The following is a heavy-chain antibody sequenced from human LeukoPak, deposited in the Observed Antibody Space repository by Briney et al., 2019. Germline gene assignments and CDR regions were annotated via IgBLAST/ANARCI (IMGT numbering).Heavy chain of an antibody. Sequence: GGSLRLSCAASGFIFGGYWMSWVRQAPGRGLEWVANTNPDGSIKYYVDSVSGRFTISRDNAKNSLYLQMNSLRAEDTAVYYCVSGFLQWLYWGQGTLATVSS. CDR3: VSGFLQWLY. CDR1: GFIFGGYW. D-gene: IGHD3-3*01. J-gene: IGHJ4*02. CDR2: TNPDGSIK. V-gene: IGHV3-7*01.